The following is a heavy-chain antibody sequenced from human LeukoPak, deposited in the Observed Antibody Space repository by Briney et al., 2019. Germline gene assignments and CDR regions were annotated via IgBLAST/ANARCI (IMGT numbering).Heavy chain of an antibody. D-gene: IGHD2-8*01. CDR1: GWSFSGYY. Sequence: SETLSLTCAVYGWSFSGYYWSWIRQPPGKGREWIGEINHSGSTNYNPSLKSRVTISVDTSKNQFSLKLSSVTAADTAVYYCARGVLMVYAIPNYFDYWGQGTLVTVSS. V-gene: IGHV4-34*01. CDR3: ARGVLMVYAIPNYFDY. CDR2: INHSGST. J-gene: IGHJ4*02.